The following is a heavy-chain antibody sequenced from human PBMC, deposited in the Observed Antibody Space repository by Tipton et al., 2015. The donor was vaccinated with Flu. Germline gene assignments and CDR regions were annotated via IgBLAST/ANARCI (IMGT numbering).Heavy chain of an antibody. J-gene: IGHJ4*02. CDR3: ARVRSVTTLDY. V-gene: IGHV4-59*01. D-gene: IGHD4-17*01. CDR1: GASISSSY. Sequence: GASISSSYWTWVRQSPGKGLEWIGYIYYSGSTNYNPSLESRVTISVDTSKSQFSLSLASVTAADTAVYFCARVRSVTTLDYWGQGTLVTVS. CDR2: IYYSGST.